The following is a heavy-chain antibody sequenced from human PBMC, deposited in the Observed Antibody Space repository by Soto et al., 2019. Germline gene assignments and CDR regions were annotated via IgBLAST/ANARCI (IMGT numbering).Heavy chain of an antibody. V-gene: IGHV1-18*01. J-gene: IGHJ6*03. CDR1: GYTFTSYG. D-gene: IGHD3-10*01. CDR2: IRAYNGNT. Sequence: ASVKVSCKASGYTFTSYGISWVRQAPGQGLEWMGWIRAYNGNTNYAQKLQGRVTMTTDTSTSTAYIELRSLGFDDTAVYFCARDYYGSGSYGLHYFYYYMDVWG. CDR3: ARDYYGSGSYGLHYFYYYMDV.